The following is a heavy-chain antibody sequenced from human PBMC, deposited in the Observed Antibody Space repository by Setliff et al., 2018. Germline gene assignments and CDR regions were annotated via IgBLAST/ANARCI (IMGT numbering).Heavy chain of an antibody. CDR3: ARGTWGYFDY. V-gene: IGHV4-34*09. CDR2: INDSGSS. Sequence: KASETLSLTCAVYGGSFSGYYWSWIRQPPGKGLEWVGSINDSGSSYYNPSLKSRVTISLDTPKNQFFLRLRSVTPADTAVYFCARGTWGYFDYWGQGTLVTVSS. D-gene: IGHD3-16*01. CDR1: GGSFSGYY. J-gene: IGHJ4*02.